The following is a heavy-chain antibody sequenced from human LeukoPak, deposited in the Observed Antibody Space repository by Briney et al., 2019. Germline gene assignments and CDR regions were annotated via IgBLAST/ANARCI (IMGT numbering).Heavy chain of an antibody. V-gene: IGHV4-4*07. J-gene: IGHJ4*02. CDR1: GGSFTSYS. Sequence: SETLSLTCSVSGVSGGSFTSYSWTWIRQSAEKGLEWIGRVYTSGCTNFNPSLQSRVTMLLDTSKNQFSLTLNSVTAADPAVYYCARALRGSTTYYFDYWGRGILVTVSS. CDR3: ARALRGSTTYYFDY. D-gene: IGHD1-26*01. CDR2: VYTSGCT.